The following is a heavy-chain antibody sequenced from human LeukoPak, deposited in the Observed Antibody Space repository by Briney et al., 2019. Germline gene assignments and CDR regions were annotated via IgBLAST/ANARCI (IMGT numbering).Heavy chain of an antibody. CDR3: ARGSPHSPEGMTTVTIGGFDP. J-gene: IGHJ5*02. Sequence: SETLSLTCAVYGGSFSGYYWSWIRQPPGKGLEWIGEINHSGSTNYNPSLKSRVTISVDTSKNQFSLKLSSVTAADTAVYYCARGSPHSPEGMTTVTIGGFDPWGQGTLVTVSS. V-gene: IGHV4-34*01. CDR2: INHSGST. CDR1: GGSFSGYY. D-gene: IGHD4-11*01.